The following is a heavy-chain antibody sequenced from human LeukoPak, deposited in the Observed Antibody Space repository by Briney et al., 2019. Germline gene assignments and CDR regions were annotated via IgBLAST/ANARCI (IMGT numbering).Heavy chain of an antibody. CDR1: GFTVSSNY. J-gene: IGHJ4*02. D-gene: IGHD6-19*01. CDR2: IYAGDST. V-gene: IGHV3-53*04. Sequence: GGSLRLSCAASGFTVSSNYMSWVRQAPGKGLEWVSVIYAGDSTFYADSVKGRFTISRHNSKNTLYLQMNSLRADDTAVYYCAKGATISTTGSIAVAGIDYWGQGTLVTVSS. CDR3: AKGATISTTGSIAVAGIDY.